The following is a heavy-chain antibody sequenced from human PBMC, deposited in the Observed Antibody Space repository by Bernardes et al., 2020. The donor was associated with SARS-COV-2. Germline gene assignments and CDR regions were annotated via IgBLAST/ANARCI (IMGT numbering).Heavy chain of an antibody. Sequence: GGSLRLSCAASGFTFSSYAMSWVRQAPGKGLEWVSAISGSGGSTYYADSVKGRFTISRDNSKNTLYLQMNSLRAEDTAVYYCVKDPLREYYYDSSGQGSYWGQGTLVTVSS. V-gene: IGHV3-23*01. J-gene: IGHJ4*02. CDR2: ISGSGGST. CDR1: GFTFSSYA. CDR3: VKDPLREYYYDSSGQGSY. D-gene: IGHD3-22*01.